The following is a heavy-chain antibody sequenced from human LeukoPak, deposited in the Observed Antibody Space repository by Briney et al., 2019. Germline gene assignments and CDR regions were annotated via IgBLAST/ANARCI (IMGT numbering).Heavy chain of an antibody. J-gene: IGHJ4*02. CDR1: GFTFSTYS. CDR3: ARALGQEY. CDR2: ISNSSSTI. V-gene: IGHV3-48*01. Sequence: GGSLRLSCAASGFTFSTYSMNWVRQAPGKGLEWVSYISNSSSTIYYADSVKGRFTISRDNAKNSLYLQMDSLRAEDTAVYYCARALGQEYWGQGTLVIVSS.